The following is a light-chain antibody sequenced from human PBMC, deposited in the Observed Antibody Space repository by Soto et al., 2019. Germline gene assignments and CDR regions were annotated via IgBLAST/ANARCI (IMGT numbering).Light chain of an antibody. J-gene: IGKJ4*01. CDR3: QQYDNSPLT. V-gene: IGKV3-20*01. Sequence: EIVLTQSPGTLSLSPGERATLSCRASQSVSSSFLAWYQQKPGQAPRLLIYGASSRATGIPDRFSGSGSGTDFTITISSLESEDFAVYYGQQYDNSPLTFGGGTKVESK. CDR2: GAS. CDR1: QSVSSSF.